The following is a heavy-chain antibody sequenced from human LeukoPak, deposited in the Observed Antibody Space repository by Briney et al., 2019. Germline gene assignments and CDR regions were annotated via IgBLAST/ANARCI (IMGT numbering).Heavy chain of an antibody. CDR1: GYTFTSYY. Sequence: ASVKVSCKASGYTFTSYYMHWVRQAPGQGLEWMGIINPSGGSTSYAQKFQGRVTMTRDMSTSTVYMELSSLRSEDTAVYYCARESGSPSPNPLYYMDVWGKGTTVTVSS. J-gene: IGHJ6*03. V-gene: IGHV1-46*01. D-gene: IGHD1-26*01. CDR2: INPSGGST. CDR3: ARESGSPSPNPLYYMDV.